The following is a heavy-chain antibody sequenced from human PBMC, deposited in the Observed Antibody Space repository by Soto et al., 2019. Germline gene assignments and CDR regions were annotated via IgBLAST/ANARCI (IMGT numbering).Heavy chain of an antibody. J-gene: IGHJ4*02. Sequence: PSETLSLTCIVSGGSISSYYWSWVRQPPGKRLEWIGFIYYSGSANYNPSLKSRVTISVDTSRNLFSLKLTSVTAADTAVYFCARPLSSNDSGSDSWGQGTMV. V-gene: IGHV4-59*01. CDR1: GGSISSYY. CDR3: ARPLSSNDSGSDS. D-gene: IGHD6-25*01. CDR2: IYYSGSA.